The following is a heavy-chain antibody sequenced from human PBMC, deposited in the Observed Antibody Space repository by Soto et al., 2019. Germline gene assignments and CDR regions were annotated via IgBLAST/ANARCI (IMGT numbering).Heavy chain of an antibody. J-gene: IGHJ4*02. CDR3: ARGLSIPIAGLLGY. Sequence: EVQLVESGGGSVQPGESLRLSCAASGFTFSSYSMNWVRQAPGKGPEWVAYISSSSRTVYYADSVKGRFTISRDNANSAVGLQMDSLRPEDTAVYFWARGLSIPIAGLLGYWGQGALVTVSP. CDR2: ISSSSRTV. V-gene: IGHV3-48*01. CDR1: GFTFSSYS. D-gene: IGHD6-19*01.